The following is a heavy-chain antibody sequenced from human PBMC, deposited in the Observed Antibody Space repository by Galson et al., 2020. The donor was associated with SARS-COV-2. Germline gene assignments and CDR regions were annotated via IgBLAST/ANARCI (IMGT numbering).Heavy chain of an antibody. D-gene: IGHD3-3*01. V-gene: IGHV4-61*02. Sequence: SETLSLTCSVSGASINSENYYWNWIRQPAGKGLEWIARIYSSGRTTDNPSLSSRVSISMDVSKNQFSLKLSSVTAADTAVYYCARGGNNGFWSGYRFEDWGQGTLVTVSS. CDR1: GASINSENYY. CDR2: IYSSGRT. CDR3: ARGGNNGFWSGYRFED. J-gene: IGHJ4*02.